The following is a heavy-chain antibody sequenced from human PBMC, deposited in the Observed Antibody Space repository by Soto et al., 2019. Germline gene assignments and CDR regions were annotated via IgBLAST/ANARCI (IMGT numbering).Heavy chain of an antibody. J-gene: IGHJ4*02. CDR1: GFIFSSYA. Sequence: GGSLRLSCAASGFIFSSYAMSWVRQAPGKGLEWVSTISGSGATTSYADSLKGRFTISRDNSKNTLYLQMNSLRAEDTAVYYCAKVYGSARNGYFDYWGQGSLVTVSS. CDR2: ISGSGATT. CDR3: AKVYGSARNGYFDY. V-gene: IGHV3-23*01. D-gene: IGHD3-10*01.